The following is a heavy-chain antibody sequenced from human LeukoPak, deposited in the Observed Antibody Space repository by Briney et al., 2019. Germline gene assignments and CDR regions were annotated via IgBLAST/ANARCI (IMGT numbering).Heavy chain of an antibody. CDR3: AKLKDPGVVPAGWFDY. J-gene: IGHJ4*02. D-gene: IGHD2-2*01. CDR2: IRYDGSNK. CDR1: GFTFSSYG. V-gene: IGHV3-30*02. Sequence: PGGSLRLSCAASGFTFSSYGMHWVRQAPGKGLEWVAFIRYDGSNKYYADSVKGRFTISRDNSKNTLYLQMNSLRAEDTAVYYCAKLKDPGVVPAGWFDYWGQGTLVTVSS.